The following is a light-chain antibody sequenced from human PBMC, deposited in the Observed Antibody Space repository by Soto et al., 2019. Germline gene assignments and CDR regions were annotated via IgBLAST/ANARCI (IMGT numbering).Light chain of an antibody. J-gene: IGLJ3*02. CDR1: RSDVGGYNY. CDR3: CSYTTSSTLV. V-gene: IGLV2-14*01. Sequence: QSVLTQPASVSGSPGQSITISCTGTRSDVGGYNYVSWYQQQPGKAPKLMIYEVSNRPSGISNRFSGSKSGNTASLTISGLQAEDEADYYCCSYTTSSTLVFGGGTKLTVL. CDR2: EVS.